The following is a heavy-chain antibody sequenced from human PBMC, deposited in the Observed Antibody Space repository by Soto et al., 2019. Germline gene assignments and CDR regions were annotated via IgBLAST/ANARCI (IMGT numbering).Heavy chain of an antibody. Sequence: PGGSLRLSCAASGFTSSSYGMHWVRQAPGKGLEWVAVISYDGSNKYYADSVKGRFTISRDNSKNTLYLQMNSLRDEDTAVYYCARGASSRWYVDYWGQGTLVTGSS. D-gene: IGHD6-13*01. CDR1: GFTSSSYG. CDR3: ARGASSRWYVDY. V-gene: IGHV3-30*03. J-gene: IGHJ4*02. CDR2: ISYDGSNK.